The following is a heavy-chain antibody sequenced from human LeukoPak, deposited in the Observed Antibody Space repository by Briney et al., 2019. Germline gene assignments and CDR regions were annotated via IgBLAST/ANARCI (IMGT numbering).Heavy chain of an antibody. CDR3: ARSVRGVHDY. J-gene: IGHJ4*02. CDR2: IYYSENT. V-gene: IGHV4-59*01. D-gene: IGHD3-10*01. Sequence: PSETLSLTCTVSGGSISSYYWSWIRQPPAQGLEWIGYIYYSENTNYNPSLKSRVTISVDTSKNQFSLKLSSVTAADYAVYYCARSVRGVHDYWGQGTLVTVSS. CDR1: GGSISSYY.